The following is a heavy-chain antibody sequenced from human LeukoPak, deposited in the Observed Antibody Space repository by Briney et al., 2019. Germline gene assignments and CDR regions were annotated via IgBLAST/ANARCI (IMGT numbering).Heavy chain of an antibody. CDR1: GYSFTVSY. Sequence: ASVKVSCKASGYSFTVSYIHWVRQAPGQGSEWMGWINPNSGVTNYAQKFRGRVTMTRDTSISTAYMELSRLRSDDTAVYYCARDLLRRAASGMPDSWGQGTLVTVSS. CDR3: ARDLLRRAASGMPDS. D-gene: IGHD1-26*01. CDR2: INPNSGVT. V-gene: IGHV1-2*02. J-gene: IGHJ4*02.